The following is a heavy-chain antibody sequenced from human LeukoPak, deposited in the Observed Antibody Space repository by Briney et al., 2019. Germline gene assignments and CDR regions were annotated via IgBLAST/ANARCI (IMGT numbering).Heavy chain of an antibody. Sequence: ASVKVSCKASGYTFTSYGISWVRQATGQGLEWMGWMNPNSGNTGYAQKFQGRVTITRNTSISTAYMELSSLRSEDTAVYYCARAPRGRKAFDIWGQGTMVTVSS. CDR2: MNPNSGNT. CDR3: ARAPRGRKAFDI. CDR1: GYTFTSYG. V-gene: IGHV1-8*03. J-gene: IGHJ3*02.